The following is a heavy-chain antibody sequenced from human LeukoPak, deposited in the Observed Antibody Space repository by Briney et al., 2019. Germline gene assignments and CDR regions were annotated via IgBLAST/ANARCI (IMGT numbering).Heavy chain of an antibody. J-gene: IGHJ6*03. D-gene: IGHD1-14*01. Sequence: SETLSLTCTASGGSLSSDYWSWIRQPPGKGLEWIGYVSYSGSTNYNPSLNSRLTISLDTSKTRSSLKLSSVTAADTAKYFCARYIRGPDYYIDVWGRGTTVTVSS. CDR2: VSYSGST. CDR1: GGSLSSDY. V-gene: IGHV4-59*01. CDR3: ARYIRGPDYYIDV.